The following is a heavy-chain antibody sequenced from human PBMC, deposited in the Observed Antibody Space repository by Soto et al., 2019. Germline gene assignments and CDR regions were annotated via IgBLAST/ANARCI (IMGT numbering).Heavy chain of an antibody. J-gene: IGHJ6*03. Sequence: EVQLLESGGGLVQPGGSLRLACAAPGFNFGPFAMGWVRQAPGRGLEWGSRAGSGSSRYYADSVRGRFTVSRDTSKSTLYLEMSSLRAEDTALYYCVKFRGQAYSYYHMDVWGKGTTVTVSS. CDR1: GFNFGPFA. CDR2: RAGSGSSR. V-gene: IGHV3-23*01. CDR3: VKFRGQAYSYYHMDV.